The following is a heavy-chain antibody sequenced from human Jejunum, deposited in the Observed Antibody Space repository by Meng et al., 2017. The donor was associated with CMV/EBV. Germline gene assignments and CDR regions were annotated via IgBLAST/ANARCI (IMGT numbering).Heavy chain of an antibody. CDR2: ISAYNGNT. Sequence: QGQLGQSGGRVKKPGASVKVACKASGYTFTNDGITWVRQAPGQGLEWMGWISAYNGNTNYAQTLQGRLTMTTDTSTSTAYMELRSLRSDDTAVYYCARVEVGITSGDYWGQGTLVTVSS. CDR1: GYTFTNDG. CDR3: ARVEVGITSGDY. V-gene: IGHV1-18*01. D-gene: IGHD1-26*01. J-gene: IGHJ4*02.